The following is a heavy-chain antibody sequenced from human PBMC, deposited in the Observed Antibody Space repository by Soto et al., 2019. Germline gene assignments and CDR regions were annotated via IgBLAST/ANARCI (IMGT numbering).Heavy chain of an antibody. V-gene: IGHV3-30-3*01. J-gene: IGHJ4*03. CDR1: GFTFSTYA. D-gene: IGHD6-13*01. CDR2: ILYDGSNE. Sequence: QVQLVESGGGVVQPGTSLRLSCAVSGFTFSTYAMHWVRQAPGKGLEWVAVILYDGSNEYYADSVKGRFTISRDNSKNTLYLQMNSLRAEDTAVYDCGSGHSSRSYFHYCDQGTLVTVSS. CDR3: GSGHSSRSYFHY.